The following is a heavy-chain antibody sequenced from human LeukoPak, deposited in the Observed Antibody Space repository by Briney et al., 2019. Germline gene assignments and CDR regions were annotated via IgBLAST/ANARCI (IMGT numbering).Heavy chain of an antibody. CDR1: GGSFSGYY. V-gene: IGHV4-34*01. CDR2: INHSGST. D-gene: IGHD4-17*01. CDR3: ARALTTVVYYYYYGMDV. Sequence: KSSETLSLTCAVYGGSFSGYYWSWIRQPPGKGLEWIGEINHSGSTNYNPSLKSRVTISVDTSKNQFSLKLSSVTAADTAVYYCARALTTVVYYYYYGMDVWGQGTTVTVSS. J-gene: IGHJ6*02.